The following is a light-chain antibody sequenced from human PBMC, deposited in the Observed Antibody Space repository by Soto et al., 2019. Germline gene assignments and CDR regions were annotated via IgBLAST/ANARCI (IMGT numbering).Light chain of an antibody. CDR3: CSYTDGSSLL. V-gene: IGLV2-23*01. J-gene: IGLJ3*02. CDR2: EGN. Sequence: QSALTQPASVSDSPGQSISISCGGGRNDIGTYNLVSWYQQHPGKAPKLIIYEGNKRPSGVSNRFSGSRSGNTASLTISGLQAEDDADYYCCSYTDGSSLLFGGGTKVTVL. CDR1: RNDIGTYNL.